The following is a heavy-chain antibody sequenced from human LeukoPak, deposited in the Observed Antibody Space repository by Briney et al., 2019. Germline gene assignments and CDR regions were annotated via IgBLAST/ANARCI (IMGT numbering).Heavy chain of an antibody. Sequence: ESGPTLVNPTQTLTLTCTFSGFSLSTSGMCVSWIRQPPGKALEWLARIDWDDDKYYSTSLKTRLTISKDTSKNQVVLTMTNMDPVDTATYYCARTLRSFGESLFYFDYWGQGTLVTVSS. J-gene: IGHJ4*02. D-gene: IGHD3-10*01. CDR1: GFSLSTSGMC. V-gene: IGHV2-70*11. CDR3: ARTLRSFGESLFYFDY. CDR2: IDWDDDK.